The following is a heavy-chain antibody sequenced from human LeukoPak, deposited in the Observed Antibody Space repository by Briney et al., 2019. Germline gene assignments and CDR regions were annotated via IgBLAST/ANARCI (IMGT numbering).Heavy chain of an antibody. V-gene: IGHV3-74*01. CDR2: INSDGSST. Sequence: PGGSLRLSCAASGFTFSSYWMHWVRQAPGKGLVWVSRINSDGSSTSYADSVKGRFTISRDNAKNTLYLQMNSLRAEDTAVYYCARAPTYSSGWYKSHYWGQGTLVTVSS. J-gene: IGHJ4*02. CDR3: ARAPTYSSGWYKSHY. CDR1: GFTFSSYW. D-gene: IGHD6-19*01.